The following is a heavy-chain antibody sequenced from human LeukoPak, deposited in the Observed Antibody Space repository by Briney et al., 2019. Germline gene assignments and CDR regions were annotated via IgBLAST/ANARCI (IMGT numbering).Heavy chain of an antibody. D-gene: IGHD4-17*01. V-gene: IGHV4-39*01. CDR2: IYYSGST. J-gene: IGHJ6*02. Sequence: APETLSLTCTVPGGSISSSSYYWGWIRQPPGKGLEWIGSIYYSGSTYYNPSLKSRVTISVDTSKNQFSLKLSSVTAADTAVYYCATVGYGDYYYYGMDVWGQGTTVTVSS. CDR3: ATVGYGDYYYYGMDV. CDR1: GGSISSSSYY.